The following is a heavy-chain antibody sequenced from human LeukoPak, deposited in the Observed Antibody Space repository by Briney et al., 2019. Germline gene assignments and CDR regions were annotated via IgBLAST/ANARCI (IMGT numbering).Heavy chain of an antibody. Sequence: SETLSLTCTVSGGSISSNHWSWIRQPPGKGLEWIGYIYYSGITNYNLSLQSRVTISADASKNQFSLKLSFVTAADTAAYYCARYATGTPNWYFDLWGRGTLVTVSS. V-gene: IGHV4-59*08. CDR2: IYYSGIT. J-gene: IGHJ2*01. CDR1: GGSISSNH. D-gene: IGHD3-9*01. CDR3: ARYATGTPNWYFDL.